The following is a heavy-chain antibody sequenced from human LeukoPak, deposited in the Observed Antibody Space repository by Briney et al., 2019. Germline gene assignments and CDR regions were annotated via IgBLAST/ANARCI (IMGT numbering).Heavy chain of an antibody. CDR1: GFTFSSYA. V-gene: IGHV3-64*01. J-gene: IGHJ6*03. CDR3: ARGYSSGWYHYYYYMDV. CDR2: ISSNGGST. D-gene: IGHD6-19*01. Sequence: GGSLRLSCAASGFTFSSYAMHWVRQAPGKGLEYVSAISSNGGSTYYANSVKGRFTISRDNSKNTLYPQMGSLRAEDMAVYYCARGYSSGWYHYYYYMDVWGKGTTVTISS.